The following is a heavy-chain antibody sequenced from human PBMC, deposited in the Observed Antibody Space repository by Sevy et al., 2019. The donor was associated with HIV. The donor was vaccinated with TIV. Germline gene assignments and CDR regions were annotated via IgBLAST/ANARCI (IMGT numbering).Heavy chain of an antibody. J-gene: IGHJ3*02. V-gene: IGHV3-64D*06. CDR3: VKDGGVRGVMRSAAFDI. CDR2: ISSNGGST. D-gene: IGHD3-10*01. CDR1: GFTFSSYA. Sequence: GGSLRLSCSASGFTFSSYAMHWVRQAPGKGLEYVSAISSNGGSTYYADSVKGRFTISRDNSKNTLYHQMSSLRAEDTAVYYCVKDGGVRGVMRSAAFDIWGQGTMVTVSS.